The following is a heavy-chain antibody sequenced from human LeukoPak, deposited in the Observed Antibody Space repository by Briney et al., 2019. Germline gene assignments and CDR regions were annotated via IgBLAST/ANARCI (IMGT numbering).Heavy chain of an antibody. D-gene: IGHD6-19*01. J-gene: IGHJ4*02. CDR1: GFTVRSNY. CDR2: IYSGGST. CDR3: ARPGYSSGWYYYFDY. Sequence: PGGSLRLSCAASGFTVRSNYMSWVRRAPGKGLEWVSVIYSGGSTYYADSVKGRFTISRDNAKNTLYLQMNSLRAEDTAVYYCARPGYSSGWYYYFDYWGQGTLVTVSS. V-gene: IGHV3-53*01.